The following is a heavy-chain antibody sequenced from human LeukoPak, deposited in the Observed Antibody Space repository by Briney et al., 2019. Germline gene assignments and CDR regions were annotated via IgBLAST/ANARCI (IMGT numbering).Heavy chain of an antibody. CDR3: ARDFSYYDSSGYSYFDY. CDR2: ISSSSSYI. V-gene: IGHV3-21*01. J-gene: IGHJ4*02. D-gene: IGHD3-22*01. CDR1: GFTFSSYS. Sequence: GGSLRLSCAASGFTFSSYSMNWVRQAPGKGLEWVSSISSSSSYIYYADSVKGRFTVSRDNAKNSLYLQMNSLRAEDTAVYYCARDFSYYDSSGYSYFDYWGQGTLVTVSS.